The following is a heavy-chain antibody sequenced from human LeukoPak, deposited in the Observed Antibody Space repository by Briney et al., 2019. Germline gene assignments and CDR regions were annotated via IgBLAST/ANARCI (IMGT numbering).Heavy chain of an antibody. D-gene: IGHD5-24*01. Sequence: SETLSLTCNVSGGSISSGGYYWTWIRQHPGKGLEWIGYIYYSGSTYYNPSLKSRVTISVDTSKNQFSLKLSSVTAADTAVYYCASTLRFYYGMDVWGQGTTVTVSS. CDR1: GGSISSGGYY. CDR2: IYYSGST. J-gene: IGHJ6*02. V-gene: IGHV4-31*03. CDR3: ASTLRFYYGMDV.